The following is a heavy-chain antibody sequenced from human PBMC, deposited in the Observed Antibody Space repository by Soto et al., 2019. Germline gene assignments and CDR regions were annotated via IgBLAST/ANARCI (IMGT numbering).Heavy chain of an antibody. V-gene: IGHV4-30-2*01. J-gene: IGHJ5*02. CDR3: ASRPPGDYGDYWFDP. CDR1: GGSISSGGYS. Sequence: QLQLQESGSGLVKPSQTLSLTCAVSGGSISSGGYSWSWIRQPPGKGLEWIGYIYHSGSTYYNPSLRRRVTRSVDRYKNKFSLKLRSVTAADKAVYYCASRPPGDYGDYWFDPWGQGTLVTVSS. CDR2: IYHSGST. D-gene: IGHD4-17*01.